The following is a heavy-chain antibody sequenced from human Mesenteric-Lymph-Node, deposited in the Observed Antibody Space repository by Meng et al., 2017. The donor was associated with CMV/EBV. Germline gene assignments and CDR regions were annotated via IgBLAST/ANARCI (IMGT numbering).Heavy chain of an antibody. CDR3: ARGSGSYWFDP. J-gene: IGHJ5*02. D-gene: IGHD3-22*01. Sequence: ASVKVSCKASGYTFTDYYIHWVRQAPGQGLEWMAIMDPGGGPTKYAEKFQGRLTVTMDTSTSAVYMELDSLRSDDTAVYYCARGSGSYWFDPWGQGTLVTVSS. CDR1: GYTFTDYY. V-gene: IGHV1-46*01. CDR2: MDPGGGPT.